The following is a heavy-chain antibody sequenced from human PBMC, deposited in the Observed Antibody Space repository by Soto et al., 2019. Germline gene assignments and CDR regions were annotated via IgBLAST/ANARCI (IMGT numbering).Heavy chain of an antibody. J-gene: IGHJ6*02. CDR2: ISAYNGNT. CDR1: GYTFTSYG. CDR3: ARDRVYSYEDYYYGMDV. D-gene: IGHD5-18*01. Sequence: QVQLVQSGAEVKKPGASVKVSCKASGYTFTSYGISWVRQAPGQGLEWMGWISAYNGNTDYAQKLQGGVTMTTDTSTSTAYMELRSVRSDDTAVYDCARDRVYSYEDYYYGMDVWGQGTTVTVSS. V-gene: IGHV1-18*01.